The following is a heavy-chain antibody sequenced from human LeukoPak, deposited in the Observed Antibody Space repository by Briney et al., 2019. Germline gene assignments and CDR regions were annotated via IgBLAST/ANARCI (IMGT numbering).Heavy chain of an antibody. J-gene: IGHJ4*02. CDR1: GFTFDDYA. V-gene: IGHV3-21*05. CDR3: ARDTYEPGLIDF. D-gene: IGHD3-3*01. Sequence: GGSLRLSCAASGFTFDDYAMHWVRQAPGKGLEWVSYINSGSSDKHYTESVRGRFTISRDNAKKTLYLQMNSLRAEDTAVYYCARDTYEPGLIDFWGQGTLVSVSS. CDR2: INSGSSDK.